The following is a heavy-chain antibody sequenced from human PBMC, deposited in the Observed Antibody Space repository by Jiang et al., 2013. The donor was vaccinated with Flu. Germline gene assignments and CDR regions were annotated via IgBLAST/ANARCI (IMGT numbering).Heavy chain of an antibody. CDR3: ARGDVYGGNSPFDY. J-gene: IGHJ4*02. V-gene: IGHV4-34*01. D-gene: IGHD4-23*01. CDR1: GGSFSGYY. CDR2: ISHSGST. Sequence: LLKPSETLSLTCAVYGGSFSGYYWSWIRQPPGKGLEWIGEISHSGSTNYNPSLKSRVTISVDTSKNQFSLKLSSVTAADTAVYYCARGDVYGGNSPFDYWGQGTLVTVSS.